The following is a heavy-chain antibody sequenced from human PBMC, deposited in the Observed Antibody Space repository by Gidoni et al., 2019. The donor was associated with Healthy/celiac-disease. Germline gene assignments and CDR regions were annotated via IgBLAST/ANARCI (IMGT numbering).Heavy chain of an antibody. V-gene: IGHV4-34*01. D-gene: IGHD4-17*01. J-gene: IGHJ3*02. CDR2: INHSGST. Sequence: QVQLQQWRAGLLKPSDTLSLTCAVYGGSFSGYYWSWIRQPPGKGLEWIGEINHSGSTNYNPSLKSRVTISVDTSKNQFSLKLSSVTAADTAVYYCAREKDGDYATDAFDIWGQGTMVTVSS. CDR3: AREKDGDYATDAFDI. CDR1: GGSFSGYY.